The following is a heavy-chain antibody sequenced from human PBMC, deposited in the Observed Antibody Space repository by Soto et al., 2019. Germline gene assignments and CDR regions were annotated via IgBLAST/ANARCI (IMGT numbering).Heavy chain of an antibody. CDR3: AKFDDYVWGSYRHYYFDY. CDR1: GFTFSSYA. J-gene: IGHJ4*02. Sequence: GGSLRLSCAASGFTFSSYAMSWVRQAPGKGLEWVSAISGSVGSTYYADSVKGRFTISRDNSKNTLYLQMNSLRAEDTAVYYCAKFDDYVWGSYRHYYFDYWGQGTLVTVSS. CDR2: ISGSVGST. V-gene: IGHV3-23*01. D-gene: IGHD3-16*02.